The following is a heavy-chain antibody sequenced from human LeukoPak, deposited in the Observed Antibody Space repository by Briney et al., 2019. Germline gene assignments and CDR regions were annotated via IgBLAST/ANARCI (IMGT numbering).Heavy chain of an antibody. CDR1: GGSISGSSYY. CDR2: IYYSGRT. CDR3: ARGPYYDFWSGYLAPYYYYGMDV. Sequence: SETLSLTCTVSGGSISGSSYYWAWIRQPPGKGLEWIGTIYYSGRTYYKPSLTSRVTMSVDTSKNQFSLKLRSPTAADTAVYYCARGPYYDFWSGYLAPYYYYGMDVWGQGTTVTVSS. D-gene: IGHD3-3*01. J-gene: IGHJ6*02. V-gene: IGHV4-39*01.